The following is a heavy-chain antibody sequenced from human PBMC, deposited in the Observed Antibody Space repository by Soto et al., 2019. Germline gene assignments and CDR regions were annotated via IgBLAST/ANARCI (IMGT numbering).Heavy chain of an antibody. Sequence: SETLSLTCTVSGGSISSYYWSWIRQPPGKGLEWIGYIYYSGSTNYNPSLKSRVTISVDTSKNQFSLKLSSVTAADTAVYYCARDLGIAAAYDPWGQGTLVTVSS. D-gene: IGHD6-13*01. J-gene: IGHJ5*02. CDR3: ARDLGIAAAYDP. CDR2: IYYSGST. CDR1: GGSISSYY. V-gene: IGHV4-59*01.